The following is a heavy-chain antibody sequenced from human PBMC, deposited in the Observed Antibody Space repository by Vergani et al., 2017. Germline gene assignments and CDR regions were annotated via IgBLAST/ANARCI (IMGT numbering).Heavy chain of an antibody. Sequence: EVQLLESVGGLVQPGGSLRLSCAASGFTFSSYAMSWVRQAPGKGLEWVSAIRGSGGGTYYADSVKGRFTVSRDNSKNTLYLQMNSLRAEDTAVYYCAKEPYSSGLDWFDPWGQGTLVTVSS. CDR3: AKEPYSSGLDWFDP. CDR1: GFTFSSYA. D-gene: IGHD6-19*01. J-gene: IGHJ5*02. V-gene: IGHV3-23*01. CDR2: IRGSGGGT.